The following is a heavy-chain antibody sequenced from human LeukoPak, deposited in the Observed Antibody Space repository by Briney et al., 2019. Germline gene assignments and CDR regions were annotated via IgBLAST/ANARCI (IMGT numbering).Heavy chain of an antibody. J-gene: IGHJ3*02. CDR1: GGSISSYY. CDR3: ARHVNTAAAGSDAFDI. Sequence: SETLSLTCTVSGGSISSYYWSWIRQPPGKGLEWIGYIFYSGSTNYNPSLKSRVTISVDTSKNQFSLKLSSVTAADTAAYYCARHVNTAAAGSDAFDIWGQGTMVTVSS. CDR2: IFYSGST. D-gene: IGHD6-13*01. V-gene: IGHV4-59*08.